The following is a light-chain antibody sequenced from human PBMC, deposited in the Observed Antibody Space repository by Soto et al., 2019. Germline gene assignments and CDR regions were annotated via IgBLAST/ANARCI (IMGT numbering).Light chain of an antibody. CDR2: DVH. Sequence: LTQPRSVSASPGQSVAISCTGTSCDVGGYDYVSWYQQHPGKAPKLMIYDVHKRPSGVPDRFSGSKSGNTASLTISGLQAEDEADYYCCSFAGDPYVFGTGTKVTVL. CDR1: SCDVGGYDY. V-gene: IGLV2-11*01. J-gene: IGLJ1*01. CDR3: CSFAGDPYV.